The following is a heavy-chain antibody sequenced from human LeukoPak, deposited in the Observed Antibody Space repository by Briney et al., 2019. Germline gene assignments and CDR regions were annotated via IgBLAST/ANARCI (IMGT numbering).Heavy chain of an antibody. CDR1: GGSISRSYYY. Sequence: SETLSLTCTVSGGSISRSYYYWGWIRQAPGKGLEWVGSAYYTGSTYSNPSLQSRVTISIDKSKNQFSLNLNSVTAADTAVYYCARNSYYDNSGEGAFDIWGQGTMVTVSS. CDR2: AYYTGST. J-gene: IGHJ3*02. V-gene: IGHV4-39*07. CDR3: ARNSYYDNSGEGAFDI. D-gene: IGHD3-22*01.